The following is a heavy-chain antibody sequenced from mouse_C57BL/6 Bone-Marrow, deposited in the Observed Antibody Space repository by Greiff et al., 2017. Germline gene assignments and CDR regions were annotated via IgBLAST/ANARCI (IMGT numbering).Heavy chain of an antibody. J-gene: IGHJ1*03. D-gene: IGHD3-1*01. CDR3: ARRGYGVPYFDV. CDR2: IYPGDGDT. Sequence: VQLQQSGPELVKPGASVKISCKASGYAFSSSWMNWVKQRPGKGLEWIGRIYPGDGDTNYNGKFKGKATLTADKSSSTAYMQLSSLTSEDSAVYFCARRGYGVPYFDVWGTGTTVTVSS. CDR1: GYAFSSSW. V-gene: IGHV1-82*01.